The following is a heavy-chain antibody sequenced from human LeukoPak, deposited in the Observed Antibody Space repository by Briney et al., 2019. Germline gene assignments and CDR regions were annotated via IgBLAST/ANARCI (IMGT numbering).Heavy chain of an antibody. J-gene: IGHJ4*01. D-gene: IGHD2-15*01. V-gene: IGHV4-59*08. CDR1: GGSIRNYY. Sequence: PSETLSLTCTVSGGSIRNYYWSWLRQPPGKGLEWIGYIYYSGSTNYNPSLKSRVTISVDTSKNQFSLKLSSVTAADTAVYYCARKGGTFDYWGHGTLVTVSS. CDR2: IYYSGST. CDR3: ARKGGTFDY.